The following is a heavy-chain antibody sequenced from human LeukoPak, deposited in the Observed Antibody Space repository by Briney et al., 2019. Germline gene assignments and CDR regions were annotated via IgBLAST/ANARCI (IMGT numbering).Heavy chain of an antibody. V-gene: IGHV1-69*13. CDR1: GGTFSSYT. CDR2: IIPIFGTA. Sequence: GASVKVSCKASGGTFSSYTISWVRQAPGQGLEWMGGIIPIFGTANYAQRFQGRVTITADESTSTAYMELSSPRSEDTAVYYCAKLTHLDTHSYYYGMDVWGQGTTVTVSS. J-gene: IGHJ6*02. D-gene: IGHD4-23*01. CDR3: AKLTHLDTHSYYYGMDV.